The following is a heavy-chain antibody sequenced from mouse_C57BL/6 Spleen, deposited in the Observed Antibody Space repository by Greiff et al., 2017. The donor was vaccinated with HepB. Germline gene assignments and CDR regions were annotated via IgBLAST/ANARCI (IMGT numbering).Heavy chain of an antibody. CDR1: GYSITSGYY. CDR3: ARGGVYYDYLAWFAY. CDR2: ISYDGSN. Sequence: DVKLQESGPGLVKPSQSLSLTCSVTGYSITSGYYWNWIRQFPGNKLEWMGYISYDGSNNYNPSLKNRISITRDTSKNQFFLKLNSVTTEDTATYYCARGGVYYDYLAWFAYWGQGTLVTVSA. J-gene: IGHJ3*01. V-gene: IGHV3-6*01. D-gene: IGHD2-4*01.